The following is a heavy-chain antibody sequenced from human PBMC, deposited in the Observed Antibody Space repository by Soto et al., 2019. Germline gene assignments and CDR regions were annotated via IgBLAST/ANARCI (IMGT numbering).Heavy chain of an antibody. CDR3: AKEKDYYLYYGMDV. J-gene: IGHJ6*02. CDR2: ISYDGNTK. Sequence: QVQLVESGGGVVQPGRSLRLSCAASGFPFSNYGMHWVRQAPGKGLEWLAVISYDGNTKYYADSVKGRFTISRDSSKNTVFLQMSSLREEDTAVYHCAKEKDYYLYYGMDVWGQGTTVTVSS. CDR1: GFPFSNYG. V-gene: IGHV3-30*18.